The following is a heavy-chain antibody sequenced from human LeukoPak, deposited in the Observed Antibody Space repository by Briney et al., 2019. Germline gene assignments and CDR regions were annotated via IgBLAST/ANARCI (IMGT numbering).Heavy chain of an antibody. V-gene: IGHV4-59*01. D-gene: IGHD1-26*01. CDR1: GGSISSYY. J-gene: IGHJ3*02. CDR3: ARDPLYSAFDI. Sequence: PSETLSLTCTVSGGSISSYYWSWIRQPPGKGLEWIGYIYYSGSTNYNPSLKSRVTISVDTSKNQFSLKLSSVTAADTAVYYCARDPLYSAFDIWGQGTMVTVSS. CDR2: IYYSGST.